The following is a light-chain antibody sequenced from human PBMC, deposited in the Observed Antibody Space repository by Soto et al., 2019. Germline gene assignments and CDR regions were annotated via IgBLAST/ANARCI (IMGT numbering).Light chain of an antibody. CDR1: SSNIGNNY. Sequence: QSVLTQPPSLSAAPGQTVTISCSGNSSNIGNNYVAWYQLLPGTAPKLLIYDNNKRPSGIPDRFSGSKSGTSATLAITGLQTGDEADYFCGAWDGRLGGVFGGGTKLTVL. CDR3: GAWDGRLGGV. CDR2: DNN. J-gene: IGLJ3*02. V-gene: IGLV1-51*01.